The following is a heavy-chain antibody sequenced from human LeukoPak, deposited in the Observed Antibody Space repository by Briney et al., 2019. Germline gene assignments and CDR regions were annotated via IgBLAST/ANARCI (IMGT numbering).Heavy chain of an antibody. CDR3: ASGSLWSPNWFDP. V-gene: IGHV3-7*01. CDR1: GFTFSSSW. CDR2: IKQDGSEK. D-gene: IGHD3-10*01. Sequence: GGSLRLSCASSGFTFSSSWMIWVRQAPGKGLERLAHIKQDGSEKYYVDSVKGRITISRDIAKNSLDLQMNSLRTENTAISSGASGSLWSPNWFDPWGQGTLVTASS. J-gene: IGHJ5*02.